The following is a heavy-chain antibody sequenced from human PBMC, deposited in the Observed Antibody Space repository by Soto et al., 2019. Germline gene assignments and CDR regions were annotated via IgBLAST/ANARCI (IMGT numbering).Heavy chain of an antibody. J-gene: IGHJ4*02. CDR2: ISHDGRQK. Sequence: QVQLVESGGGVVQPGRSLRLSCAASRFSVTSHAMHWVRQAPGKGLEWVAVISHDGRQKHYIDSVRGRFTLSRDESDNTVYLQMNSLRREDTAMYYCAKDVYFDSYYFDRWGQGTLVTVSS. D-gene: IGHD3-9*01. CDR1: RFSVTSHA. V-gene: IGHV3-30*04. CDR3: AKDVYFDSYYFDR.